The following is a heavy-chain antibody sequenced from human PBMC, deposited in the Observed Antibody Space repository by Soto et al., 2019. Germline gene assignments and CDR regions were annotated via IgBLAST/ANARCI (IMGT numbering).Heavy chain of an antibody. Sequence: QVQLQESGPGLVKPSQTLSLTCTVSGGSISSGDYYWSWIRQPPGKGLEWIGYIYYSGSTYYNPSLKSRVTISVDTSTNQFSLKLGSVTAADTAVYYCAGGPSGWTVGIRTLIRGMDVWGQGTTVTVSS. J-gene: IGHJ6*02. CDR3: AGGPSGWTVGIRTLIRGMDV. CDR2: IYYSGST. CDR1: GGSISSGDYY. D-gene: IGHD1-26*01. V-gene: IGHV4-30-4*01.